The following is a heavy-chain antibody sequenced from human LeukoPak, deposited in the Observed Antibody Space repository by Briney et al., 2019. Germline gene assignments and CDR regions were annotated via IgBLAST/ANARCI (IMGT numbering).Heavy chain of an antibody. V-gene: IGHV1-24*01. Sequence: ASVKVSCKVSGYTLTELSMHWVRQAPGKGLEWMGGFDPEDGETIYAQKFQGRVTMTEDTSTDTAYMDLSSLGSEDTAVYFCATDYYGSGSYSPQAFDIWGQGTMVTVSS. D-gene: IGHD3-10*01. CDR2: FDPEDGET. J-gene: IGHJ3*02. CDR3: ATDYYGSGSYSPQAFDI. CDR1: GYTLTELS.